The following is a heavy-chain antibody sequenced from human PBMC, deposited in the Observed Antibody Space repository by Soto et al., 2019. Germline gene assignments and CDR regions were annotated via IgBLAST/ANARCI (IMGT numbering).Heavy chain of an antibody. J-gene: IGHJ5*02. D-gene: IGHD1-26*01. Sequence: GGSLKISCTASGFTFGDYAMSWFRQAPGKGLEWVGFIRSKAYGGTTEYAASVKGRFTISRDDSKSIAYLQMNSLKTEDTAVYYCTRALIAQWGRFDPWGQGTLVTVSS. CDR2: IRSKAYGGTT. CDR1: GFTFGDYA. V-gene: IGHV3-49*03. CDR3: TRALIAQWGRFDP.